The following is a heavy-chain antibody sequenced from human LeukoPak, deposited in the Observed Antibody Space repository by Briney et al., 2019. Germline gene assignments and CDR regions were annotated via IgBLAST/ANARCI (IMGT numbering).Heavy chain of an antibody. CDR3: ARDYEIWSAFDI. CDR1: GFTFSSYS. J-gene: IGHJ3*02. Sequence: RGGSLRLFCAASGFTFSSYSMNWVRQAPGKGLEWVSSISSSSSYIYYADSVKGRFTISRDNAKNSLYLQMNSLRAEDTAVYYCARDYEIWSAFDIWGQGTMVTVSS. CDR2: ISSSSSYI. D-gene: IGHD3-16*01. V-gene: IGHV3-21*01.